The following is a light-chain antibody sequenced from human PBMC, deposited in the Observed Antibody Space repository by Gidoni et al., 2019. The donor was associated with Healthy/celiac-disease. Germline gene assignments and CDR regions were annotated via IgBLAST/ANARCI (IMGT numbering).Light chain of an antibody. J-gene: IGLJ3*02. CDR1: SGINVGTYR. Sequence: QPVLTQPTSLSASPGASARFTCTLRSGINVGTYRIYWYQQKTGSHPRYLLRYKSYSDKQQGSGVPSLFSGSKDASTNAGLLLISGLQSEDEADYYCAIWYSSTWVFGGGTKLTVL. CDR2: YKSYSDK. CDR3: AIWYSSTWV. V-gene: IGLV5-39*01.